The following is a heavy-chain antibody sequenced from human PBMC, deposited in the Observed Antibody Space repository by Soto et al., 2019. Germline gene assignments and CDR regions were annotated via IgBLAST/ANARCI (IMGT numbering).Heavy chain of an antibody. Sequence: SETLSLTCAVYGGSFSGHYWSWIRQPPGKGLEWIGEINHSGSTNYNPSLKSRVTISVDTSKNQFSLKLSSVTAADTAVYYCARGANCSGGSCYSYYYYYGMDVWGQGTTVTVSS. CDR2: INHSGST. CDR1: GGSFSGHY. CDR3: ARGANCSGGSCYSYYYYYGMDV. J-gene: IGHJ6*02. V-gene: IGHV4-34*01. D-gene: IGHD2-15*01.